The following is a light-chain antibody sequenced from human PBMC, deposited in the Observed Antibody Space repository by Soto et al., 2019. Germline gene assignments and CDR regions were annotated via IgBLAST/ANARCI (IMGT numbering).Light chain of an antibody. CDR1: STDVGGYNY. J-gene: IGLJ2*01. CDR3: NSYTSSSTLVL. V-gene: IGLV2-14*03. CDR2: DVS. Sequence: QSALTQPASVSGSPGQSITISCTGTSTDVGGYNYVPWYQHHPGKAPKLIIFDVSDRPSGVSNRFSGSKSGNTASLTISGLQAEDEADYYCNSYTSSSTLVLFGGGTKLTVL.